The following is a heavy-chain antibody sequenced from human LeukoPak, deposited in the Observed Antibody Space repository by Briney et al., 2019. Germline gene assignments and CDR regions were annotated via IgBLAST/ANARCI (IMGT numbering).Heavy chain of an antibody. CDR3: ARRGFVEVPAAGGGEGWFPP. CDR2: INHSGST. V-gene: IGHV4-34*01. J-gene: IGHJ5*02. CDR1: GGSFSGYY. Sequence: SETLSLTCAVYGGSFSGYYWSWIRQPPGKGLEWIGEINHSGSTNYNPSLKSRVTISVDTSKNQFSLELSSVTAADTAVYYCARRGFVEVPAAGGGEGWFPPGAQETLSTVSS. D-gene: IGHD2-2*01.